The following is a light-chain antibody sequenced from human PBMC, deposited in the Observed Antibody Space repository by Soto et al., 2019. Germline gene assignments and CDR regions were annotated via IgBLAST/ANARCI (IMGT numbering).Light chain of an antibody. J-gene: IGKJ2*01. Sequence: DIVMTQSPDSLAVSLGERATINCKSSQNVLYSSNNKNYLAWYQQKPGQPTKLLIYWASTRESGVPDRFSGSGSGTDFTLTISSPQAEDVAVYYCQQYYTTPRTFGQGTKLEIK. CDR1: QNVLYSSNNKNY. CDR2: WAS. CDR3: QQYYTTPRT. V-gene: IGKV4-1*01.